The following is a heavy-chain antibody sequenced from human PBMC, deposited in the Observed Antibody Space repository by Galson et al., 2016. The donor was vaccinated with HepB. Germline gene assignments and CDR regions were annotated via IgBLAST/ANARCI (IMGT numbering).Heavy chain of an antibody. CDR1: GGSISSSSDY. CDR2: IYYSGRT. J-gene: IGHJ2*01. Sequence: ETLSLTCTVSGGSISSSSDYWGWIRQPPGKGLEWIGSIYYSGRTYNNPSLRSRVSISLDTSKNQFSLKLSSVTAADTGVYYCARHAPNEGSGWILYFDLWGRGTLVTVSS. V-gene: IGHV4-39*01. CDR3: ARHAPNEGSGWILYFDL. D-gene: IGHD6-19*01.